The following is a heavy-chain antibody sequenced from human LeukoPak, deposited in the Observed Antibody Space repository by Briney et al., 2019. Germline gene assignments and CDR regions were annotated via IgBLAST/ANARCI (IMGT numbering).Heavy chain of an antibody. J-gene: IGHJ4*02. Sequence: PGGSLRLSCAVSGFTISRYPMYWVRQAPGKGLEWVAVISYDGSNKYYADSVKGRFTISRDISKNTVYLQMNSLRPDDTAVYYCARDLEAVATGGLDYWGQGTLLTVSS. CDR2: ISYDGSNK. D-gene: IGHD6-19*01. CDR1: GFTISRYP. CDR3: ARDLEAVATGGLDY. V-gene: IGHV3-30-3*01.